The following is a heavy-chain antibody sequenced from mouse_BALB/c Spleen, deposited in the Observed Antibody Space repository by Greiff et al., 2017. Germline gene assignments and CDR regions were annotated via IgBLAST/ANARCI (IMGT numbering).Heavy chain of an antibody. CDR2: IYPGDGDT. Sequence: VQRVESGAELVRPGSSVKISCKASGYAFSSYWMNWVKQRPGQGLEWIGQIYPGDGDTNYNGKFKGKATLTADKSSSTAYMQLSSLTSEDSAVYYCARGGVVYFDYWGQGTTLTVSS. J-gene: IGHJ2*01. D-gene: IGHD1-1*02. V-gene: IGHV1-80*01. CDR3: ARGGVVYFDY. CDR1: GYAFSSYW.